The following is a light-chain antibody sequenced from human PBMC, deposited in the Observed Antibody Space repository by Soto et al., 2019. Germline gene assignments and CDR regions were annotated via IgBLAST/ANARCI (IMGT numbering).Light chain of an antibody. CDR3: QQYGSSGT. V-gene: IGKV3-20*01. J-gene: IGKJ1*01. CDR2: GAS. Sequence: EILMTQSPSTLPVSPGERATLSCRASQGVSTNVAWYQQKPGQAPRLLIYGASNRATGIPDRFSGSGSGTDFTLTISRLEPEDFAVYYCQQYGSSGTFGQGTKVDIK. CDR1: QGVSTN.